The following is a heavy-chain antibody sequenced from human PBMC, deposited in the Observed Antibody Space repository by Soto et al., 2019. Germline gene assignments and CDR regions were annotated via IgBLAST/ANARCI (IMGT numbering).Heavy chain of an antibody. Sequence: PGGSLRLSCGASGFTLSSYSMNWARQAPGKGLEWVSYISSRSTTIYYADSVKGRFIVSRDNANNSLYLQMNSLRGEDTAVYYCARDGGFCGGDCYAYYLDSWGQGTQVTVSS. D-gene: IGHD2-21*02. J-gene: IGHJ4*02. CDR3: ARDGGFCGGDCYAYYLDS. V-gene: IGHV3-48*01. CDR2: ISSRSTTI. CDR1: GFTLSSYS.